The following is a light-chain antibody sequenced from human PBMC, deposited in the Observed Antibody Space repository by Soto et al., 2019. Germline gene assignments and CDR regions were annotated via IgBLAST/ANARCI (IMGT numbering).Light chain of an antibody. Sequence: QSALTQPRSVSGSPGQSVTISCTGTSSDVGSCNCVSWYQQHPGKAPKLMIYDVTKRPSGVPDRFSGSKSGDTASLTISGLQAGDEADYYCCSYAGSYTWVFGGGTKLTV. J-gene: IGLJ3*02. CDR2: DVT. CDR1: SSDVGSCNC. CDR3: CSYAGSYTWV. V-gene: IGLV2-11*01.